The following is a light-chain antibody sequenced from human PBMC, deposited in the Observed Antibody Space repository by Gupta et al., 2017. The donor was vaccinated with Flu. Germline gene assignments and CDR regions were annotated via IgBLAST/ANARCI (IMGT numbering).Light chain of an antibody. CDR1: QSVLYSSNNKNY. CDR2: WAS. CDR3: QQYDSPPRT. Sequence: DIVMTQSPDSLAVSLGERATINCKYSQSVLYSSNNKNYLAWYQQKPGQPPKLLIYWASTRESGVPDRFSGSGSGTDFTLTISSLQAEDVAVYYGQQYDSPPRTFGQGTKVEIK. J-gene: IGKJ1*01. V-gene: IGKV4-1*01.